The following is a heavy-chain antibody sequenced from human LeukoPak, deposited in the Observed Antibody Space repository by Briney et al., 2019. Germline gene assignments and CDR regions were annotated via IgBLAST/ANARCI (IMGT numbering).Heavy chain of an antibody. J-gene: IGHJ4*02. Sequence: GGSLRLSCAASGFTLSTYSMNWVRQAPGKGLEWVSAISGSGGSTYYADSVKGRFTISRDNSKNTLYLQMNSLRAEDTAVYYCASRDNYYDSSGYYVYWGQGTLVTVSS. V-gene: IGHV3-23*01. CDR3: ASRDNYYDSSGYYVY. CDR2: ISGSGGST. CDR1: GFTLSTYS. D-gene: IGHD3-22*01.